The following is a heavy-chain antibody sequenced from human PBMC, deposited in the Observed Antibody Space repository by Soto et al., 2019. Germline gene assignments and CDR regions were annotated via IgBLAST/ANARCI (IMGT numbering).Heavy chain of an antibody. CDR2: IRSKAYGGTT. CDR3: TRSLTYYYDSSGYYSFDY. J-gene: IGHJ4*02. D-gene: IGHD3-22*01. V-gene: IGHV3-49*03. Sequence: PGGSLRLSCTASGFTFGDYAMSWFRQAPGKGLEWVGFIRSKAYGGTTEYAASVKGRFTISRDDSKSTAYLQMNSLKTEDTAVYYCTRSLTYYYDSSGYYSFDYWGQGTLVTVSS. CDR1: GFTFGDYA.